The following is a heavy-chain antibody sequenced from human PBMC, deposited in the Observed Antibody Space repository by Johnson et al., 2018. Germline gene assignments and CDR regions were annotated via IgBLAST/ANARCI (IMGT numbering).Heavy chain of an antibody. D-gene: IGHD4-17*01. CDR1: GFTFADYA. Sequence: VQLVESGGGVVQPGRSLRLSFAASGFTFADYAMHWVRQAPGKGLEWVSSISSSSSYIYNADSMKGRFTITRDNAKNPLHLQMNSLRAEDTAVYYRARSQSAYYGDYVGTEYFQHWGQGTLVTVSS. CDR2: ISSSSSYI. CDR3: ARSQSAYYGDYVGTEYFQH. J-gene: IGHJ1*01. V-gene: IGHV3-21*01.